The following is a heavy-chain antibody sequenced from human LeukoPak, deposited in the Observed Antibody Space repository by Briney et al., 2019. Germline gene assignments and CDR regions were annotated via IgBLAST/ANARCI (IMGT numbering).Heavy chain of an antibody. CDR3: TKGGVVSAFGY. J-gene: IGHJ4*02. D-gene: IGHD3-22*01. CDR2: VSGSGGKT. Sequence: PAGGSLRLSCAASGFSFGTYAMTWVPQAPGKGLECVSTVSGSGGKTYYTDSVKGRFTISRDNSKNTLFLQMSSLRAEDTALYYCTKGGVVSAFGYWGQGVLVTVSS. CDR1: GFSFGTYA. V-gene: IGHV3-23*01.